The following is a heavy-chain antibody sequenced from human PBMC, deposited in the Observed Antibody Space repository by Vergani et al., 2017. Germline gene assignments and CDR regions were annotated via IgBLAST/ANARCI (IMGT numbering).Heavy chain of an antibody. J-gene: IGHJ5*02. V-gene: IGHV1-69*01. CDR3: AREDGRRSGYRFSTGFDP. Sequence: QVQLVQSGAEVKKPGSSVKVSCKASGGTFSSYAISWVRQAPGQGLEWMGGIIPIFGTANYAQKFQGRVTITADESTSTAYMELSSLRSADTAVYYCAREDGRRSGYRFSTGFDPWGQGTLVTVSS. D-gene: IGHD3-22*01. CDR1: GGTFSSYA. CDR2: IIPIFGTA.